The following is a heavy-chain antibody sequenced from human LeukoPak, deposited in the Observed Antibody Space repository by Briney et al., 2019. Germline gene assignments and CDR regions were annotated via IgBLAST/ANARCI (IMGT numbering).Heavy chain of an antibody. CDR1: GFTFSSYG. V-gene: IGHV3-30*02. J-gene: IGHJ6*03. Sequence: GGSLGLSCAASGFTFSSYGMHWVRQAPGKGLEWVTFIHSDGENFYSADSVKGRLTVSRDNSKNTLYLQMNSLIIEDTAVYYCVRAEIVPGRTSFYYYYMDVWGKGTTVTVTS. D-gene: IGHD5-12*01. CDR2: IHSDGENF. CDR3: VRAEIVPGRTSFYYYYMDV.